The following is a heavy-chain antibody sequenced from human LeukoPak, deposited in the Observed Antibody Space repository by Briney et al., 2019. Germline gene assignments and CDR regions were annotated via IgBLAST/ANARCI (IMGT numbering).Heavy chain of an antibody. CDR3: AKELFGRSWFEH. D-gene: IGHD3-16*01. J-gene: IGHJ5*02. V-gene: IGHV3-30*18. Sequence: GRSLSLSCIAPGFAFSTYGMHWVRQAPGKGLEWVAVISYDGRNKYYVDSVKGRFTVSRDNSKNTVYLQMDSLRAEDTAVYYCAKELFGRSWFEHWGQGLLVTVSS. CDR2: ISYDGRNK. CDR1: GFAFSTYG.